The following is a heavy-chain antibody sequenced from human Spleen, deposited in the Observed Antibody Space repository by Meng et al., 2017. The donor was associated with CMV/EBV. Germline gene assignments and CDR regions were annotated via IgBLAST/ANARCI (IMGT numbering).Heavy chain of an antibody. CDR3: ARDIRWNYGPGY. V-gene: IGHV3-21*01. D-gene: IGHD1-7*01. J-gene: IGHJ4*02. CDR1: GFTFSSYT. Sequence: GESLKISCAASGFTFSSYTMNWVRQAPGKGLEWVSTIGGSGDNTYYADSVKGRFTVSRDNAKKSLYLQMNSLRAEDTAVYYCARDIRWNYGPGYWGQGTLVTVSS. CDR2: IGGSGDNT.